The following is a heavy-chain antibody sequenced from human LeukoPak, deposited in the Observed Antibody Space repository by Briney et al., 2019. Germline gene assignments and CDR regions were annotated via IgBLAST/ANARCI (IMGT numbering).Heavy chain of an antibody. Sequence: GGSLRLSCAASGFTFSSYGMHWVRQAPGKGLEWVAVISYDGSNKYYADSVKGRFTISRDNSKYTLYLQMNSLRAEDTAVYYCVFEGRADAFDIWGQGTMVTVSS. V-gene: IGHV3-30*03. CDR2: ISYDGSNK. CDR1: GFTFSSYG. J-gene: IGHJ3*02. D-gene: IGHD3-10*01. CDR3: VFEGRADAFDI.